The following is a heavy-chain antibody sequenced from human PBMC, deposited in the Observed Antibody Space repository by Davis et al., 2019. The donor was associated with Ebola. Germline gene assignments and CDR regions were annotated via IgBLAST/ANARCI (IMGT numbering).Heavy chain of an antibody. J-gene: IGHJ4*02. CDR3: ARFARRLDY. D-gene: IGHD3-10*01. CDR1: GGSISSYY. Sequence: SETLSLTCTVSGGSISSYYWSWIRQPPGKGLEWIGYIYYSGSTNYNPSLKSRVTISVDTSKNQFSLKLSSVTAADTAVYYCARFARRLDYWGQGTLVTVSS. V-gene: IGHV4-59*01. CDR2: IYYSGST.